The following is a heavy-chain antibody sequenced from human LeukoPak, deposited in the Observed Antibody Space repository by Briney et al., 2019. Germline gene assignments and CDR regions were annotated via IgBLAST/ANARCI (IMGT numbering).Heavy chain of an antibody. J-gene: IGHJ4*02. D-gene: IGHD6-13*01. CDR3: ARIMTQQMVLDY. CDR2: ISSSSSYI. Sequence: AGGSLRLSCAASGFTFSSYSMNWVRQAPGKGLEWVSFISSSSSYIYYADSVKGRFTISRDNAKNSLYLQMNSLRAEDTAVYYCARIMTQQMVLDYWGQGTLVTVSS. CDR1: GFTFSSYS. V-gene: IGHV3-21*01.